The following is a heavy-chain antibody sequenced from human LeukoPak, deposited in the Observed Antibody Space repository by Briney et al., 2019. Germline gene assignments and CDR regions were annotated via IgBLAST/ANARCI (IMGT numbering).Heavy chain of an antibody. D-gene: IGHD2-2*01. V-gene: IGHV1-69*05. CDR3: ARVDVVVVPYAFDI. CDR1: GGTFSSYA. CDR2: IIPIFGTA. Sequence: SVKVSCKASGGTFSSYAISWVRQAPGQGLEWMGGIIPIFGTANYAQKFQGRVTITTDESTSTAYMELSSLRSEDTAVYYCARVDVVVVPYAFDIWGRGTMVTVSS. J-gene: IGHJ3*02.